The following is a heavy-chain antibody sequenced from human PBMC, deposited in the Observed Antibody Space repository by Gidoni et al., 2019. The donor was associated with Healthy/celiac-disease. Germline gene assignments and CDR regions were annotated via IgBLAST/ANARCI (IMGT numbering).Heavy chain of an antibody. CDR2: IKSKTDGGPT. CDR3: TTDLGGGNSGGDY. CDR1: GSTFSNAW. D-gene: IGHD2-21*02. Sequence: EVQLVESGGGLVKHGGALRRSCAAYGSTFSNAWISWVRQAQGKGLEWVGRIKSKTDGGPTDYAAPVKGRFTISRDDSTNTLYLQMNSLKTEDTALYYCTTDLGGGNSGGDYWGQGTLVTVSS. V-gene: IGHV3-15*01. J-gene: IGHJ4*02.